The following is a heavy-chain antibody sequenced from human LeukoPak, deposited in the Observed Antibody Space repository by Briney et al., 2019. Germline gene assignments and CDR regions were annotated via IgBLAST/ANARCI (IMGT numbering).Heavy chain of an antibody. D-gene: IGHD3-9*01. Sequence: GGSLRLSCAASGFTFSSYSMNWVRQAPWKGLEWVSSISSSSSYIYYADSVKGRFTISRDNAKNSLYLQMNSLRAEDTAVYYCASQLDILTAMGYWGQGTLVTVSS. V-gene: IGHV3-21*01. CDR3: ASQLDILTAMGY. CDR1: GFTFSSYS. J-gene: IGHJ4*02. CDR2: ISSSSSYI.